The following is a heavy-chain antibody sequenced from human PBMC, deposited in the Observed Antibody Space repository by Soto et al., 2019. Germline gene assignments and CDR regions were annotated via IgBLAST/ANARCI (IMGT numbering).Heavy chain of an antibody. CDR1: GFTFSSYG. CDR3: AKETQAYCGGDCYDFDY. D-gene: IGHD2-21*02. V-gene: IGHV3-30*18. Sequence: QVQLVESGGGVVQPGRSLRLSCAASGFTFSSYGMHWVRQAPGKGLEWVAVISYDGSNKYYADSVKGRFTISRDNSENTLYLQMNSLRAEDTAVYYCAKETQAYCGGDCYDFDYWGQGTLVTVSS. J-gene: IGHJ4*02. CDR2: ISYDGSNK.